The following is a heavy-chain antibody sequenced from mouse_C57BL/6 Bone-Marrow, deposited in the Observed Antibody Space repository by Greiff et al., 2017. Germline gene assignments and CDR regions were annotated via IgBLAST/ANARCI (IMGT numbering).Heavy chain of an antibody. D-gene: IGHD1-1*01. J-gene: IGHJ3*01. CDR1: GYTFTSYW. Sequence: DVQLQESGTVLARPGASVKMSCKTSGYTFTSYWMHWVKQRPGQGLEWIGAIYPGNSDTSYNQKFKGKAKLTAVTSASTAYMELSSLTNEDSAVYYCTRRGYYYGSSYQAWFAYWGQGTLVTVSA. CDR2: IYPGNSDT. CDR3: TRRGYYYGSSYQAWFAY. V-gene: IGHV1-5*01.